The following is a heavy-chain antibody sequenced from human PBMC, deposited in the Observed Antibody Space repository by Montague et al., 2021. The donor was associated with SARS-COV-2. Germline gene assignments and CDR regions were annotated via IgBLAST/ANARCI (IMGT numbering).Heavy chain of an antibody. CDR1: GDAIPTHY. V-gene: IGHV4-59*11. CDR2: IYYTGTT. Sequence: SETLSLTCSISGDAIPTHYGSGIRQTPVSGLEWIGHIYYTGTTKYNPSLKSRVTISVDTSRRQFSLKLKSVTAADTAVYYCARAQTTCFFANCVNYFDYWGQGALVTVSS. D-gene: IGHD1-1*01. J-gene: IGHJ4*02. CDR3: ARAQTTCFFANCVNYFDY.